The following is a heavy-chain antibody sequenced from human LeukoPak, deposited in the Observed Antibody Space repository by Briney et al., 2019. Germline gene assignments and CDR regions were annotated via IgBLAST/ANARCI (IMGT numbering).Heavy chain of an antibody. V-gene: IGHV1-18*01. CDR2: ISAYNGNT. J-gene: IGHJ4*02. CDR3: ARRSSSSRREGFDY. Sequence: GASVKVSCKASGYTFTSYGISWVRQAPGQGLEWMGWISAYNGNTNYAQQLQGRVTMTTDTSTSTAYMELRSLRSDDTAVYYCARRSSSSRREGFDYWGQGTLVTVSS. D-gene: IGHD6-6*01. CDR1: GYTFTSYG.